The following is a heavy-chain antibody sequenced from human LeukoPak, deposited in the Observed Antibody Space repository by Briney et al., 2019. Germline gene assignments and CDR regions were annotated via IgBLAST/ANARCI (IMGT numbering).Heavy chain of an antibody. V-gene: IGHV3-48*03. J-gene: IGHJ4*02. CDR1: GFTFDDYA. CDR3: ARDSWGVRDY. CDR2: ITPSGSPI. D-gene: IGHD3-10*01. Sequence: QPGGSLGLSCAASGFTFDDYAMHWVRQAPGKGLEWVSYITPSGSPIDYADSVKGRFTISRDNAKNSLYLQMNGLRAEDTAVYYCARDSWGVRDYWGQGALVTVSS.